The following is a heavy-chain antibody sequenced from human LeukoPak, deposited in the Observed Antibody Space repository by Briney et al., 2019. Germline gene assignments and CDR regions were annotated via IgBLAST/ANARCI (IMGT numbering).Heavy chain of an antibody. V-gene: IGHV3-30*18. CDR3: AKAETIAAALD. CDR1: GFTFSSYG. CDR2: ISYDGSNK. Sequence: GGSLRLSCAASGFTFSSYGMHWVHQAPGKGLEWVAVISYDGSNKYYADSVKGRFTISRDNSENTLYLQMNSLRAEDTAVYYCAKAETIAAALDWGQGTLVTVSS. D-gene: IGHD6-13*01. J-gene: IGHJ4*02.